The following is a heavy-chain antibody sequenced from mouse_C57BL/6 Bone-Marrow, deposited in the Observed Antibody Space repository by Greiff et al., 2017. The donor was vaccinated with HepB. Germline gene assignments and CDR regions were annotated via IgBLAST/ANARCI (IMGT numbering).Heavy chain of an antibody. J-gene: IGHJ4*01. D-gene: IGHD2-3*01. V-gene: IGHV7-1*01. CDR2: SRNKANDYTT. CDR1: GFTFSDFY. CDR3: SRDLSYDGYLYYAMDY. Sequence: EVQLVESGGGLVQSGRSLRLSCATSGFTFSDFYMEWVRQAPGKGLEWIAASRNKANDYTTEYSASVKGRVTVSRDTSQSILYLQMKALRAEDTAIYYCSRDLSYDGYLYYAMDYWGQGTSVTVSS.